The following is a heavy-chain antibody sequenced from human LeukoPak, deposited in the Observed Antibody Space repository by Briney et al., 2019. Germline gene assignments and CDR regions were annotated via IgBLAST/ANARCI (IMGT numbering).Heavy chain of an antibody. V-gene: IGHV1-8*01. Sequence: ASVKVSCKASGYTFTSYDINWVRQATGQGLEWMGWMNPNSGNTGYAQKFQGRVTMTRNTSISTAYMELSSLRSEDTAVYYCARTLPSSSWRYYYYYYMDVWGKGTTVTISS. CDR2: MNPNSGNT. CDR3: ARTLPSSSWRYYYYYYMDV. CDR1: GYTFTSYD. J-gene: IGHJ6*03. D-gene: IGHD6-13*01.